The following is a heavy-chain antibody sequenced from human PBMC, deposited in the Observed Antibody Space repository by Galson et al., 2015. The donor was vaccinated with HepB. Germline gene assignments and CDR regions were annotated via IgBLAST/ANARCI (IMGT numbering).Heavy chain of an antibody. CDR3: ARRGDTAMGR. CDR1: GGSFSDYY. V-gene: IGHV4-34*01. J-gene: IGHJ4*02. Sequence: SETLSLTCAVYGGSFSDYYWSWIRQPPGKGLEWIGEINHSGSTNYNPSLKSRVTISVDTSKDQFSLKLSSVTAADTAVYYCARRGDTAMGRWGQGTLVTVSS. D-gene: IGHD5-18*01. CDR2: INHSGST.